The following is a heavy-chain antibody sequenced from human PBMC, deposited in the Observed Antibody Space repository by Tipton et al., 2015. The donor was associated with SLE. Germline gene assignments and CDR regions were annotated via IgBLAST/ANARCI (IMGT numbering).Heavy chain of an antibody. J-gene: IGHJ3*02. V-gene: IGHV4-39*07. CDR3: ARGWGFRDRSVAATASAFDI. CDR1: SGSISSSLYY. CDR2: IYYNGYS. Sequence: GLVKPSESLSLTCTVSSGSISSSLYYWGWIRQPPGKGLEWIGSIYYNGYSYFNPSLQSRVTMSIDTSNNQFSLRLNSVTAADTAVYYCARGWGFRDRSVAATASAFDIWGQGTMVTVSS. D-gene: IGHD2-15*01.